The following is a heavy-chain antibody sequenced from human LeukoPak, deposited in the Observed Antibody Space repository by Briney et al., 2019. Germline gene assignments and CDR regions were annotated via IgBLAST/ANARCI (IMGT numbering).Heavy chain of an antibody. CDR3: AREGGVRAAAAPLNDY. Sequence: GGSLRLSCAASGFTFSDYYMSWIRQAPGKGLEWVSYISSSSSYTNYADSVKGRFTISRDNAKNSLYLRMNSLRAEDTAVCYCAREGGVRAAAAPLNDYWGQGTLVTVSS. J-gene: IGHJ4*02. V-gene: IGHV3-11*06. CDR1: GFTFSDYY. CDR2: ISSSSSYT. D-gene: IGHD6-13*01.